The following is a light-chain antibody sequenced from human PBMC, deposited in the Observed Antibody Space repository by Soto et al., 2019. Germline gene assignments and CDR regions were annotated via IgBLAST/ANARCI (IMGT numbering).Light chain of an antibody. CDR2: DIT. J-gene: IGLJ3*02. V-gene: IGLV2-11*01. CDR3: CSYAGSYTWV. Sequence: QSALTQPRSVSGSPGQSVTISCTGTSSDVGAYSFVSWYQQHPGTAPKLMLYDITKRPSGVPDRFSGSKSGNTASLAISGLQAEDEADYYCCSYAGSYTWVFGGGTKVTVL. CDR1: SSDVGAYSF.